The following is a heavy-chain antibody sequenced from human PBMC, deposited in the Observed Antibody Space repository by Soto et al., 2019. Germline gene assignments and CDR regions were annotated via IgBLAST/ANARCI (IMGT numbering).Heavy chain of an antibody. D-gene: IGHD1-26*01. V-gene: IGHV4-59*01. CDR1: GGSISCYY. CDR2: IYYSGST. Sequence: QVQLQESGPGLVKPSETLSLTCTVSGGSISCYYWSWIRQPPGKGLEWIGYIYYSGSTNYNPSLRSSFNISSDTSKDQFSLKLSSVTAADTAVYYCARRYGGNFDYWGQGNLVTVSS. J-gene: IGHJ4*02. CDR3: ARRYGGNFDY.